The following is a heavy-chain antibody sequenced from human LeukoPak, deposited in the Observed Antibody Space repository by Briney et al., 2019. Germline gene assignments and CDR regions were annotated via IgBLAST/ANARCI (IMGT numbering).Heavy chain of an antibody. CDR1: GGSISTSSYY. CDR2: IYYSGGT. Sequence: SETLSLTCTVSGGSISTSSYYWGWIRQPPGKGLEWFGSIYYSGGTYYNPSLKSRVTISVDTSRKQFSLKLSSVTAADTAVYYCARGYCSSTTCSPGDNWFDPWGQGTLVTVSS. J-gene: IGHJ5*02. V-gene: IGHV4-39*01. D-gene: IGHD2-2*01. CDR3: ARGYCSSTTCSPGDNWFDP.